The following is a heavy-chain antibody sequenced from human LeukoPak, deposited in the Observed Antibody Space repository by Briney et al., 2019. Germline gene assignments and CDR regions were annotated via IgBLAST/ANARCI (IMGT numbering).Heavy chain of an antibody. J-gene: IGHJ6*03. V-gene: IGHV4-4*07. Sequence: PSETLSLTRTVSGGSISGYYWSWIRQPAGKGLQWIGRLHTSGSSSYNPSLKSRVTISVDKSKNQFSLKLSSVTAADTALYYCARASPSGGYMDVWGKGTTATVSS. CDR1: GGSISGYY. CDR2: LHTSGSS. D-gene: IGHD3-10*01. CDR3: ARASPSGGYMDV.